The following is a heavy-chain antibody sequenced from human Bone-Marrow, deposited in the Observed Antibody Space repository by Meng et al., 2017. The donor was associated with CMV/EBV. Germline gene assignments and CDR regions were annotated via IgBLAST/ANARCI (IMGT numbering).Heavy chain of an antibody. D-gene: IGHD2-2*03. CDR1: GGSISSYY. J-gene: IGHJ6*02. V-gene: IGHV4-59*01. CDR2: IYYSGST. Sequence: SETLSLTCTVSGGSISSYYWSWIRQPPGKGLEWIGYIYYSGSTNYNPSLKSRVTISVDTSKNQFSLKLSSVTAADTAVYYCAREGGYCSSTSCYPSYYYYGMDVWGQGTTVTVSS. CDR3: AREGGYCSSTSCYPSYYYYGMDV.